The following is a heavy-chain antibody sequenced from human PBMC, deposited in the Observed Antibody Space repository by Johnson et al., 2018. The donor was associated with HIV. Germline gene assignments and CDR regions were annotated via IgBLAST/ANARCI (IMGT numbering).Heavy chain of an antibody. CDR3: AKDRGSYYFYAFDI. Sequence: VQLVESGGGLVQPGGSLRLSCAASGLTVSTNDINWVRQAPGKGLEWVAIIYSGDSTYYADSLEGRFTISRDKSKNTLYLQMNSLRAEDTAVYYCAKDRGSYYFYAFDIWGQGTMVTVSS. CDR1: GLTVSTND. CDR2: IYSGDST. J-gene: IGHJ3*02. V-gene: IGHV3-66*01. D-gene: IGHD1-26*01.